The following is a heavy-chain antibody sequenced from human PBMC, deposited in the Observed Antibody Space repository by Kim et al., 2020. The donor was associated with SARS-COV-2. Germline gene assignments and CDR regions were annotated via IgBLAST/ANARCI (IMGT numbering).Heavy chain of an antibody. D-gene: IGHD3-3*01. CDR3: TTEFGIGYYYYGMDV. Sequence: GGSLRLSCAASGFTFSNAWMSWVRQAPGKGLEWVGRIKSKTDGGTTDYAAPVKGRFTISRDDSKNTPYLQMNSLKTEDTAVYYCTTEFGIGYYYYGMDVWGQGTPVTVSS. V-gene: IGHV3-15*01. CDR1: GFTFSNAW. J-gene: IGHJ6*02. CDR2: IKSKTDGGTT.